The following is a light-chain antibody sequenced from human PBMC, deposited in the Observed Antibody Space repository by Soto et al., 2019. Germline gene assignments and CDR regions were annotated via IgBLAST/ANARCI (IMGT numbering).Light chain of an antibody. CDR3: QQGNSFPYT. CDR1: QGISNW. J-gene: IGKJ2*01. Sequence: DIQMTQSPSSVSASVGDRVTITCRASQGISNWLAWYQQKPEKAPKLLIYAASSLQSGVPSTFIGRGSGTDFTLTISSRQPEDVATYYCQQGNSFPYTFGQGTKVEIK. V-gene: IGKV1-12*01. CDR2: AAS.